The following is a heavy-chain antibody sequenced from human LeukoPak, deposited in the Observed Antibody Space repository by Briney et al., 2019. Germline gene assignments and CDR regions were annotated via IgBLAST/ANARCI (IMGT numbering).Heavy chain of an antibody. CDR1: GFIFSTHA. V-gene: IGHV3-23*01. CDR2: ISGSGDRT. D-gene: IGHD3-10*01. CDR3: AKALYGSGNYYDY. J-gene: IGHJ4*02. Sequence: PGGSLRLSCAASGFIFSTHAMSWVRQAPGKGLEWVSAISGSGDRTYYADSVKGRFTISRDNSKNTLYLQMNSLRAEDTAVYYCAKALYGSGNYYDYWGQGTLVTVSS.